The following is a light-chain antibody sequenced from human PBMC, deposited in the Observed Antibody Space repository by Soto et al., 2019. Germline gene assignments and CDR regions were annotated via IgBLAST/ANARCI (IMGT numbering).Light chain of an antibody. CDR3: QQSYSTPP. CDR2: AAS. V-gene: IGKV1-39*01. Sequence: DIPMTQSPSSLSASVGDRVTITCRASQSISSYLNWYQQKPGKAPKLLIYAASSLQSWVPSRFSGSGSGTDFTLTISSLQPEDFATYYCQQSYSTPPFGGGTKVEIK. J-gene: IGKJ4*01. CDR1: QSISSY.